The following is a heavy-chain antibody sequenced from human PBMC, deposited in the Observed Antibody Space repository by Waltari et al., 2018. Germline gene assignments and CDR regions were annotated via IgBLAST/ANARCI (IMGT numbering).Heavy chain of an antibody. CDR3: ARPKYGDYEVDWYFDL. Sequence: QVQLQESGPGLVKPSETLSLTCTVSGGSISSYYWSWIRQPPGKGLEWIGYIYYSASTNYNPSLKSRVTIAVDTAKNQFSLKLSSVTAADTAVYYCARPKYGDYEVDWYFDLWGRGTLVTVSS. CDR1: GGSISSYY. V-gene: IGHV4-59*01. J-gene: IGHJ2*01. CDR2: IYYSAST. D-gene: IGHD4-17*01.